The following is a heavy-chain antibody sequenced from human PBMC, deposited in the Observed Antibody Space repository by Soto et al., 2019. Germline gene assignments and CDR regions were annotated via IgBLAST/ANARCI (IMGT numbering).Heavy chain of an antibody. Sequence: ESGGGLVQPGGSLRLSCAASGLTLSTYWMYWVRQAPGKGLEWVSRINSDGSVSSHADSVKGRLTISRDNVKNTLYLHMDSLRAEDTAVYYCARGDCVGGTCYSLAGSFYYYMDVWGKGTTVTVFS. CDR3: ARGDCVGGTCYSLAGSFYYYMDV. CDR1: GLTLSTYW. D-gene: IGHD2-15*01. CDR2: INSDGSVS. V-gene: IGHV3-74*02. J-gene: IGHJ6*03.